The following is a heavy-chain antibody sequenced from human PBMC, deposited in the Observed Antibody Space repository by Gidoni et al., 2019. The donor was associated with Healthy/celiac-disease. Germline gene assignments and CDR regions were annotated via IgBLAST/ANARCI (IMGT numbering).Heavy chain of an antibody. Sequence: QLQLQESGPGLVKPSETLSLTCTVSGGSISSSSYYWGWIRQPPGKGLEWIGSIYYSGSTYYNPSLKSLVTISVDTSKNQFSLKLSSVTAADTAVYYCARDELPYYYDSSGYYYYFDYWGQGTLVTVSS. D-gene: IGHD3-22*01. CDR2: IYYSGST. J-gene: IGHJ4*02. CDR3: ARDELPYYYDSSGYYYYFDY. CDR1: GGSISSSSYY. V-gene: IGHV4-39*07.